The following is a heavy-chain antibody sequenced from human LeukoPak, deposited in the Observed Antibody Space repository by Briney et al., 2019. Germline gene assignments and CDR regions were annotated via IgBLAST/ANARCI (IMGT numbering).Heavy chain of an antibody. D-gene: IGHD5-24*01. CDR2: IKSKNDGAAT. CDR1: GFNFDIAW. J-gene: IGHJ6*03. Sequence: GGSLRLSCAVSGFNFDIAWMNWVRQAPGEGLEWVGRIKSKNDGAATDYGAPVRGRFTISIDDSKNMLYLQMNSLKTEDTAAYYCVSRDAYKPRYFMDVWGKGTTVTVSS. V-gene: IGHV3-15*01. CDR3: VSRDAYKPRYFMDV.